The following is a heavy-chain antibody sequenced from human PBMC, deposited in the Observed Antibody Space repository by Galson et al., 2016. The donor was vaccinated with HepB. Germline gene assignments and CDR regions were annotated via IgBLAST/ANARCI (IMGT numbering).Heavy chain of an antibody. D-gene: IGHD1-26*01. CDR3: ARDQKYSGTDFYFAMDV. V-gene: IGHV3-30-3*01. J-gene: IGHJ6*04. CDR1: GFIFSQFA. Sequence: SLRLSCAASGFIFSQFAVHWVRQAPGKGLEWVAVISYDGTRKYYTDSVKGRFTVSRDDSKTTLYLQMNTLRPEDTGVYYCARDQKYSGTDFYFAMDVWDKGATVTVSS. CDR2: ISYDGTRK.